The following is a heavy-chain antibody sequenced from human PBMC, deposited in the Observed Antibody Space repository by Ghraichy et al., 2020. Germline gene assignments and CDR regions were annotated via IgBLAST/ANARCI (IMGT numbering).Heavy chain of an antibody. CDR3: AKDSVAGSYYCSGAVCQRRTLSYFDS. CDR1: GFTFSSHA. D-gene: IGHD2-8*02. CDR2: ISGSAVST. Sequence: GGSLRLSCAASGFTFSSHAMSWVRQAPGKGLEWVSGISGSAVSTHYADSVKGRFTISRDDSKNTLFLQMNSLRAEDTAVYYCAKDSVAGSYYCSGAVCQRRTLSYFDSWGQGTLVTVSS. V-gene: IGHV3-23*01. J-gene: IGHJ4*02.